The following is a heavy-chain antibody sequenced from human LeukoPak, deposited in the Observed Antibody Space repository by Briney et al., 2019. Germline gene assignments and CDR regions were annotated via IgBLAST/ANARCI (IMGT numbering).Heavy chain of an antibody. CDR1: GFTFSNSG. J-gene: IGHJ4*02. D-gene: IGHD3-10*01. CDR2: ISTDAGET. Sequence: SGGSLRLSCAASGFTFSNSGMSWVRQAPGKGLEWVSAISTDAGETHYADSVKGRFTISRDNSKNTVSLQMSSLRAEDTALYYCAKGSGNGYGSGPFDYWGQGNLVTVSS. CDR3: AKGSGNGYGSGPFDY. V-gene: IGHV3-23*01.